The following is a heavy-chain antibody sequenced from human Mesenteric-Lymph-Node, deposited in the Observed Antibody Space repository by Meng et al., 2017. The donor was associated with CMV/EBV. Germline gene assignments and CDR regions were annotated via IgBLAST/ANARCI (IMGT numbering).Heavy chain of an antibody. CDR1: GFTFSSYA. V-gene: IGHV3-30*04. Sequence: GESLKISCAASGFTFSSYAMHWVRQAPGKGLEWVAVISYDGSNKYYADSVKGRFTISRDNSKNTLYLQMNSLRAEDTAVYYCARDSIVVVPAAISLPYYYGMDVWGQGTTVTVSS. CDR3: ARDSIVVVPAAISLPYYYGMDV. J-gene: IGHJ6*02. D-gene: IGHD2-2*01. CDR2: ISYDGSNK.